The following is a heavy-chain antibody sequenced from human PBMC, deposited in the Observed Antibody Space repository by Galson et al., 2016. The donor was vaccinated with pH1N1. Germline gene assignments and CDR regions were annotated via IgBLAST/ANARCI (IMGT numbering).Heavy chain of an antibody. J-gene: IGHJ4*02. D-gene: IGHD7-27*01. CDR3: TRDLGRLRDY. CDR1: GYTFTKYY. Sequence: SVKVSCKASGYTFTKYYFHWVRQAPGQGLEWIGVIDPSGGGSTYARKFQARVTMTRDTSTSSVYMDLSSLRSEDTAVYYCTRDLGRLRDYWGQGTLITVSS. V-gene: IGHV1-46*03. CDR2: IDPSGGGS.